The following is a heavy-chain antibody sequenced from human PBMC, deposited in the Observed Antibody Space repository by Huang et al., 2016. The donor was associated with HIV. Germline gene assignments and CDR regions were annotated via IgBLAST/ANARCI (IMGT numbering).Heavy chain of an antibody. Sequence: QMQLVQSGPEGKKPGTSVKVSCRTAGFTFTASAWQWGPEPRGQGVGVIGWRVVGRDKTHYARSFQDRVTRTTDKSTDTAYRELRSLRAEDTDGYYCAADPGASRSYYNGRYYYYGMDVWGQGTTVTVSS. CDR2: RVVGRDKT. J-gene: IGHJ6*02. D-gene: IGHD3-10*01. CDR3: AADPGASRSYYNGRYYYYGMDV. V-gene: IGHV1-58*01. CDR1: GFTFTASA.